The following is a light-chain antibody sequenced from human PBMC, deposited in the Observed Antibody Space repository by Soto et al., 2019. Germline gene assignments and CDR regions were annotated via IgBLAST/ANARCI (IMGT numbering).Light chain of an antibody. J-gene: IGKJ1*01. V-gene: IGKV3D-15*01. CDR2: GTS. Sequence: DTVMTQSPATLSVSPGERSTLSCRASQSVGSSIAWYRQRPGQAPRLLIYGTSNRATGIPDRFSGSGSGTEFTLTISSLQSEDFAVYYCQQYRKFGQGTKVDIK. CDR3: QQYRK. CDR1: QSVGSS.